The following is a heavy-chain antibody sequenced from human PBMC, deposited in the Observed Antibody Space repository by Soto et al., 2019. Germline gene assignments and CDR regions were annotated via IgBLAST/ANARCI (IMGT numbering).Heavy chain of an antibody. D-gene: IGHD3-16*01. J-gene: IGHJ1*01. CDR1: GFSLSTSGVG. CDR2: IYWNDDK. CDR3: AHAVGGGNSAYFQS. V-gene: IGHV2-5*01. Sequence: QITLKESGPTLVKPTQTLTLTCTFSGFSLSTSGVGVGWIRQPPGKALGWLAVIYWNDDKRYSPSLESRLTITKDTSKNQVVLTMTNMDPVDTATYYCAHAVGGGNSAYFQSWGQGTLVTVSS.